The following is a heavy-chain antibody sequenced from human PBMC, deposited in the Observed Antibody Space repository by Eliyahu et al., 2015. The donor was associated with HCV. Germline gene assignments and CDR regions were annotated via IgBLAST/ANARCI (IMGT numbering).Heavy chain of an antibody. CDR2: ISYXEKNK. Sequence: QVQLVESGGGVVQPGRSLRLSCAASGFXFNSYDMPWVRQAPGEGPGWVAVISYXEKNKYYGDSVKGRFTISRDNSKNTLYLQMNSLRPEDTAVYYCVRGYIVRGFVMTGEDYWGQGTLVTVSS. CDR1: GFXFNSYD. D-gene: IGHD3-10*01. J-gene: IGHJ4*02. V-gene: IGHV3-30*03. CDR3: VRGYIVRGFVMTGEDY.